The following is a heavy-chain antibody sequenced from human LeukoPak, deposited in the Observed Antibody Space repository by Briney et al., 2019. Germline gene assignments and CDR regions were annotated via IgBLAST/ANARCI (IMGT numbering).Heavy chain of an antibody. J-gene: IGHJ4*02. V-gene: IGHV3-23*01. CDR2: ISGSGGST. Sequence: GGSLRLSCAASRFTFSSYAMSWVRQAPGKGLEWVSAISGSGGSTYYADSVKGRFTISRDNSKNTLYLQMNSLRAEDTAVYYCAKTVWSSGWQNFDYWGQGTLVTVSS. D-gene: IGHD6-19*01. CDR1: RFTFSSYA. CDR3: AKTVWSSGWQNFDY.